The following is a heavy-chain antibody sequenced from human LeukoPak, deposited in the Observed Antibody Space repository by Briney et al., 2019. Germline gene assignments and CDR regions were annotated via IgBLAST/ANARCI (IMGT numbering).Heavy chain of an antibody. J-gene: IGHJ4*02. V-gene: IGHV3-30*04. CDR2: ISYDGSNE. Sequence: GGSLRLSCAASGFTFSSYVMHWVRKAPGKGLEWVAIISYDGSNEYYADSVKGRFTISRDNSKNTLYLQMNSLRAADTAVYYCARDKGTSYLSFDYWGQGTLVTVSS. CDR3: ARDKGTSYLSFDY. CDR1: GFTFSSYV. D-gene: IGHD6-6*01.